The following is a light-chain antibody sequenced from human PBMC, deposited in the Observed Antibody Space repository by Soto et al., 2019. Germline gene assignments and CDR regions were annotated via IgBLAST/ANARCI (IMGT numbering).Light chain of an antibody. J-gene: IGKJ1*01. V-gene: IGKV3-20*01. Sequence: EIVLTQSPGTLSLSPGERATLSCRASQSVSNNYLALYQQKPGQAPRLLIYDASNRATGIQDRFSGSGSGTDFTLTISRLEPEDFAVYYCQQYGSSGTFGQGTKVEIK. CDR1: QSVSNNY. CDR3: QQYGSSGT. CDR2: DAS.